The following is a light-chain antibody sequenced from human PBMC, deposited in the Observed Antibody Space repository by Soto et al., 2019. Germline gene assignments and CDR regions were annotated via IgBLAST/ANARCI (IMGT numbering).Light chain of an antibody. Sequence: IQMTHSPSTLSASVLYRVGITFLASDNIVHWVAWYQQKPGKAPKLLIYKAANLADEVPSRFAGSGSGTDFTLTITRLQPDDFATYYCQHYNSFSRTFGQGTRLEIK. CDR2: KAA. CDR3: QHYNSFSRT. V-gene: IGKV1-5*03. J-gene: IGKJ5*01. CDR1: DNIVHW.